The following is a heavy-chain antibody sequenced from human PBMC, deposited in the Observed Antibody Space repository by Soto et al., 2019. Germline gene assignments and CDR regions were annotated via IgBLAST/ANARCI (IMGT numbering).Heavy chain of an antibody. Sequence: ASVKVSCKASGYTFTSYGISWVRQAPGQGLEWMGWISAYNGNTNYAQKLQGRVTMTTDTSTSTAYMELRSLRSDDTAVYYCARVPPSDIVVVPAATPDYWGQGTLGTVSS. CDR2: ISAYNGNT. D-gene: IGHD2-2*01. V-gene: IGHV1-18*01. J-gene: IGHJ4*02. CDR3: ARVPPSDIVVVPAATPDY. CDR1: GYTFTSYG.